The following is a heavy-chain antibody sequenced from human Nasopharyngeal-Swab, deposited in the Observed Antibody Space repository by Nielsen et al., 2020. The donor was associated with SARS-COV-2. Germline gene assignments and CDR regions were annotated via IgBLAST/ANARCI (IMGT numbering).Heavy chain of an antibody. CDR2: IYPGDSDT. V-gene: IGHV5-51*01. CDR3: ARTAIEGGYYRGDAFDI. Sequence: GESLKISCKGSGYRFISYWIGWVRQMPGKGLEWMGIIYPGDSDTRYSPSFQGQVTISADKSINTASLQWSSLKASDAAMYYCARTAIEGGYYRGDAFDIWGQGTMVTISS. CDR1: GYRFISYW. D-gene: IGHD3-22*01. J-gene: IGHJ3*02.